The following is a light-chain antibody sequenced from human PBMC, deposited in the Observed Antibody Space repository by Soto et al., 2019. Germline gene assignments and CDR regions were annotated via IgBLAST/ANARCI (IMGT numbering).Light chain of an antibody. J-gene: IGKJ2*01. CDR2: DAS. Sequence: QMTQSPSILSASVGDRVTITCRASESISDWLAWLQQRPGQAPRLLIYDASSLHSGVPARFSGSGSGTEFTLTINSLQPDDFATYFCQQYSNYSATFGQGTKMEI. V-gene: IGKV1-5*01. CDR1: ESISDW. CDR3: QQYSNYSAT.